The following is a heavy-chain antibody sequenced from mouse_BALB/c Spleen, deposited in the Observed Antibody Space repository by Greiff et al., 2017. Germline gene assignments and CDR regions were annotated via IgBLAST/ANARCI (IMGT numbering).Heavy chain of an antibody. V-gene: IGHV1-4*01. CDR2: INPSSGYT. CDR3: ARSHILRYFDV. D-gene: IGHD1-1*01. J-gene: IGHJ1*01. Sequence: QVQLKQSGAELARPGASVKMSCKASGYTFTSYTMHWVKQRPGQGLEWIGYINPSSGYTNYNQKFKDKATLTADKSSSTAYMQLSSLTSEDSAVYYCARSHILRYFDVWGAGTTVTVSS. CDR1: GYTFTSYT.